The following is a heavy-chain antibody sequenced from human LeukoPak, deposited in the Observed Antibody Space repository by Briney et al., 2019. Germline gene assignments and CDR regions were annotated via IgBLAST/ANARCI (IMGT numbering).Heavy chain of an antibody. V-gene: IGHV1-69*04. CDR3: ARDLDSSSFSDY. CDR1: GYTFTSYG. J-gene: IGHJ4*02. CDR2: IIPILGIA. D-gene: IGHD6-6*01. Sequence: GASVKVSCKASGYTFTSYGISWVRQAPGQGLEWMGRIIPILGIANYAQKFQGRVTITADKSTSTAYMELSSLRSEDTAVYYCARDLDSSSFSDYWGQGTLVTVSS.